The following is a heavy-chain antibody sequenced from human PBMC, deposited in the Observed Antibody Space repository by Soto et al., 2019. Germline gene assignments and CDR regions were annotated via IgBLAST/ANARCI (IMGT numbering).Heavy chain of an antibody. Sequence: QVQLVQSGAEVKKPGSSVKVSCKASGGTFSSYAISWVRQAPGQGLEWMGGIIPIFGPANYAQKFQGRVTITSDESTSTAYMELSSLRSEDTAVYYCASGGDGYTKSLRWYFDYWGKGTLVTVSS. J-gene: IGHJ4*02. D-gene: IGHD3-16*01. CDR3: ASGGDGYTKSLRWYFDY. CDR2: IIPIFGPA. V-gene: IGHV1-69*05. CDR1: GGTFSSYA.